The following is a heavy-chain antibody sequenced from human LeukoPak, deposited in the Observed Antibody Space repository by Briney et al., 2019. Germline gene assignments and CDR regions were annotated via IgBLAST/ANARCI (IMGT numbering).Heavy chain of an antibody. V-gene: IGHV4-61*01. D-gene: IGHD3-16*01. CDR2: IYYSGST. CDR3: ARTGFIMITFGGVGDAFDI. Sequence: PSETLSLTCTVSGGSISSSSYYWSWIRQPPGKGLEWIGYIYYSGSTNYNPSLKSRVTISVDTSKNQFSLKLSSVTAADTAVYYCARTGFIMITFGGVGDAFDIWGQGTMVTVSS. J-gene: IGHJ3*02. CDR1: GGSISSSSYY.